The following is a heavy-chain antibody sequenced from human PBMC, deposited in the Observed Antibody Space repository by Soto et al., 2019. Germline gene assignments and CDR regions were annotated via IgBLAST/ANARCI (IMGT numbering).Heavy chain of an antibody. D-gene: IGHD5-18*01. CDR2: INPSGGST. CDR1: GYTFTSYY. CDR3: ARDRGSDSYAYYFDD. Sequence: ASVKVSCKASGYTFTSYYMHWVRQAPGQGLEWMGIINPSGGSTSYAQKFQGRVTMTRDTSTSTVYMELSSLRSEDTAVYYCARDRGSDSYAYYFDDWGQGTRVTVSS. J-gene: IGHJ4*02. V-gene: IGHV1-46*01.